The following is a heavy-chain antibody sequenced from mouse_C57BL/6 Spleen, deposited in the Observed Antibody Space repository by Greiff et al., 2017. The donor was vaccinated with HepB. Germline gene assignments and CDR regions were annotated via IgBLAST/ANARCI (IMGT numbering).Heavy chain of an antibody. J-gene: IGHJ3*01. D-gene: IGHD3-3*01. Sequence: VQLQQSGAELVMPGASVKLSCKASGYTFTSYWMHWVKQRPGQGLEWIGEIDPSDSYTNYNQKFKGKSTLTVDKSSSTAYMQLSSLTSEDSAVEYCARSWLGVFAYGGQGTLVTVSA. CDR1: GYTFTSYW. V-gene: IGHV1-69*01. CDR3: ARSWLGVFAY. CDR2: IDPSDSYT.